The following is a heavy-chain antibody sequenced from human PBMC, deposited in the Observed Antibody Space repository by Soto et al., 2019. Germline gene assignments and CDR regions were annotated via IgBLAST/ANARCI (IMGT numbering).Heavy chain of an antibody. CDR1: GYTFTGYY. V-gene: IGHV1-2*04. Sequence: QVQLVQSGAEVKKPGASVKVSCKASGYTFTGYYMHWVRQAPGQGLEWMGWINPNRGGTNYAQKFQGWVTMTRDTSISTAYMELSRLRSDDTAVYYCAIRKSSGYYYGMDVWGQGTTVTVSS. CDR2: INPNRGGT. D-gene: IGHD3-22*01. CDR3: AIRKSSGYYYGMDV. J-gene: IGHJ6*02.